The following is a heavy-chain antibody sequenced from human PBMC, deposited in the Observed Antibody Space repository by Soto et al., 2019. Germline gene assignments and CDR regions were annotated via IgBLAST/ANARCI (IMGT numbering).Heavy chain of an antibody. J-gene: IGHJ4*02. D-gene: IGHD1-26*01. V-gene: IGHV1-69*06. CDR2: IITIFGTA. CDR3: ATSGSGNYYDY. CDR1: GGTFINYA. Sequence: ASVKISCKASGGTFINYAINWVRQAPGQGLEWMGGIITIFGTANSAQRFQDRVTITADKSTSTAYMVLSSLRSEDTAMYYCATSGSGNYYDYWGQGTLVTSPQ.